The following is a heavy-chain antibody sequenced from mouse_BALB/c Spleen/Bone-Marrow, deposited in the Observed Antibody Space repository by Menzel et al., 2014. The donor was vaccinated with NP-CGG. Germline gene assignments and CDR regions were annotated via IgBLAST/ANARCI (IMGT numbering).Heavy chain of an antibody. V-gene: IGHV5-4*02. Sequence: EVMLVESGGGLVKPGGSLKLSCAASGFTFSDFYMYWVRQTPEKRPEWVATISDGGSYTYYPDSVKGRFTISRDDAKNNLYLQMSSLRSEDTAMYYCVRDIQVRTHYYTMDYWGQGTSVTVSS. J-gene: IGHJ4*01. CDR3: VRDIQVRTHYYTMDY. CDR1: GFTFSDFY. D-gene: IGHD2-14*01. CDR2: ISDGGSYT.